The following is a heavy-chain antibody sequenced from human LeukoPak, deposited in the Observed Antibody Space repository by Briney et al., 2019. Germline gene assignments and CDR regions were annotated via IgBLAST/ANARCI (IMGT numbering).Heavy chain of an antibody. CDR3: ARVKGFGELSYYYYGMDV. J-gene: IGHJ6*02. CDR2: IYYSGST. CDR1: GGSISSSSYY. Sequence: SETLSLTCTVSGGSISSSSYYWSWIRQPPGKGLEWIGYIYYSGSTNYNPSLKSRVTISVDTSKNQFSLKLSSVTAADTAVYYCARVKGFGELSYYYYGMDVWGQGTTVTVSS. D-gene: IGHD3-10*01. V-gene: IGHV4-61*01.